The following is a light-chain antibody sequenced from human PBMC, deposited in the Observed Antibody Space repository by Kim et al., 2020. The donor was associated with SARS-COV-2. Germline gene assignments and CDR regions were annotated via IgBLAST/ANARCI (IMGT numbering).Light chain of an antibody. CDR3: MQGTHWPYA. CDR1: QSLVHNNGNTY. J-gene: IGKJ2*01. CDR2: EVS. Sequence: DVVLTQSPLSLSVSLGQPASISCRSSQSLVHNNGNTYLNWFHQRPGQSPRRLIYEVSNRDSGVPDRFSGSGSGIDFTMKISRVEAEDVGVYYCMQGTHWPYAFGQRTKLEI. V-gene: IGKV2-30*02.